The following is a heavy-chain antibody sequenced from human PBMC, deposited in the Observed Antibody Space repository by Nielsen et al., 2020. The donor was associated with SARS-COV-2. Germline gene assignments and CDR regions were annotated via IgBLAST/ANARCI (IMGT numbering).Heavy chain of an antibody. V-gene: IGHV3-74*01. CDR2: INDDGSST. CDR3: ARGVELPHQPPAMDV. Sequence: GESLKISCAASGFSFSSYGMHWVRQAPGKGLVWVSRINDDGSSTVYADSVKGRFTISRDNAKSTLYLQMNSLRTDDTAVYYCARGVELPHQPPAMDVWGQGTTVTVSS. J-gene: IGHJ6*02. D-gene: IGHD2-15*01. CDR1: GFSFSSYG.